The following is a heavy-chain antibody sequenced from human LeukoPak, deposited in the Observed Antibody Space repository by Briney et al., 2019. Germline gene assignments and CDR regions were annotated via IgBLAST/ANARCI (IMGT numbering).Heavy chain of an antibody. Sequence: GSLRLSCAASGFTFSDYYMSWIRRPPGKGLEWIGEINHSGSTNYNPSLKSRVTISVDTSKNQFSLKLSSVTAADTAVYYCARRRGYYGSGSYLGGKELGHFDYWGQGTLVTVSS. J-gene: IGHJ4*02. V-gene: IGHV4-34*01. CDR3: ARRRGYYGSGSYLGGKELGHFDY. CDR1: GFTFSDYY. CDR2: INHSGST. D-gene: IGHD3-10*01.